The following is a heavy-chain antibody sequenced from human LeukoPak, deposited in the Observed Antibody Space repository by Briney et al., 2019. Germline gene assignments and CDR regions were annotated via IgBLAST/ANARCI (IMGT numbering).Heavy chain of an antibody. V-gene: IGHV1-69*01. J-gene: IGHJ3*02. CDR2: IIPIFGTA. CDR1: GGTFSSYA. CDR3: ARESLPLRAFDI. Sequence: XVKVSCKASGGTFSSYAISWVRQAPGQGLEWMGGIIPIFGTANYAQKFQGRVTITADESTSTAYMELSSLRSEDTAVYYCARESLPLRAFDIWGQGTMVTVSS.